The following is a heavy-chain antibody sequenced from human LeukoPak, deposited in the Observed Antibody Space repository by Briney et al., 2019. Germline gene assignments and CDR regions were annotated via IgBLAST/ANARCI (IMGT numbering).Heavy chain of an antibody. Sequence: PGGSLRLSCAASGFTFNSYWMNWVRQAPGKGLEWVANIKEDGSEKYYVDSVKGRFTISRDNAKNSLYLQMNGLRAEDTAVYYCARGVDVWGQGTPVTVS. V-gene: IGHV3-7*04. CDR2: IKEDGSEK. CDR3: ARGVDV. J-gene: IGHJ6*02. CDR1: GFTFNSYW.